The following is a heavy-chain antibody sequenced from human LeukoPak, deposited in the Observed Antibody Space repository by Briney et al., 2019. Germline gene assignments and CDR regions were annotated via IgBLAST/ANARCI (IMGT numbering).Heavy chain of an antibody. D-gene: IGHD3-22*01. J-gene: IGHJ4*02. Sequence: PGGSLRLSCAASGFTFSSYAMSWVRQAPGKGLEWVSAISGSGGSTYYADSVKGRFTISRDNSKNTLYLQMNSLRAEDTAVYYCAKDDYYDSSGYLYYFDYWGQGTLVTVSS. V-gene: IGHV3-23*01. CDR2: ISGSGGST. CDR3: AKDDYYDSSGYLYYFDY. CDR1: GFTFSSYA.